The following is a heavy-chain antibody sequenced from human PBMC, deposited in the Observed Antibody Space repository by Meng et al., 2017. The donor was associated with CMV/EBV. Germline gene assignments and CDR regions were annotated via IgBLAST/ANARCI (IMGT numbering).Heavy chain of an antibody. CDR3: ARDIRRQWLVRGDYFDY. CDR2: IKQDGSEK. J-gene: IGHJ4*02. V-gene: IGHV3-7*01. D-gene: IGHD6-19*01. Sequence: GESLKISCAASGFTFSGYWMSWVRQAPGKGLEWVANIKQDGSEKYYVDSVKGRFTISRDNAKNSLYLQMNSLRAEDTAVYYCARDIRRQWLVRGDYFDYWGQGTLVTVSS. CDR1: GFTFSGYW.